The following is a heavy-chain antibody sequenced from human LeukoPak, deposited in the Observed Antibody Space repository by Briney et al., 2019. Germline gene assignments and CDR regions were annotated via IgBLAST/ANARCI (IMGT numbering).Heavy chain of an antibody. CDR2: IKQDGSEK. V-gene: IGHV3-7*03. D-gene: IGHD4-17*01. Sequence: TGGSLRLSCAASGFTFSSYEMNWVRQAPGKGLEWVGNIKQDGSEKYYVDSVKGRFTISRDNSKNTLYLQMNSLRAEDTAVYYCANPHYGDYYFDYWGQGTLVTVSS. J-gene: IGHJ4*02. CDR3: ANPHYGDYYFDY. CDR1: GFTFSSYE.